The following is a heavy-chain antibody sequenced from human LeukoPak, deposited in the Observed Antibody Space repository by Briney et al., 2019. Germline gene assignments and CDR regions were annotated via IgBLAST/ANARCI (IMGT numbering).Heavy chain of an antibody. CDR1: GYTFTRYG. D-gene: IGHD7-27*01. Sequence: GGSESVSCKASGYTFTRYGMRWGRQAPGKGLEGMVWLSAYTGNTTHAQKLQGRVTMTTDTSTSTAYMELRSLRSDDTAVYYCARDGNWGAFDIWGQGTMVTVSS. CDR2: LSAYTGNT. CDR3: ARDGNWGAFDI. J-gene: IGHJ3*02. V-gene: IGHV1-18*01.